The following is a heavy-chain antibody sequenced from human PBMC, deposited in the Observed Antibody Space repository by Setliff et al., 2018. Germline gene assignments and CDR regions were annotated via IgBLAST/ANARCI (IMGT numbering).Heavy chain of an antibody. CDR1: GGPFSGYY. CDR2: INHSGST. CDR3: ARDPLTTTVRHAFDI. Sequence: LSLTCAVYGGPFSGYYWSWIRQPPGKGLEWIGEINHSGSTNYNPSLKSRVTISVDMSKNQFSLKLSSVTAADTAVYYCARDPLTTTVRHAFDIWGQGTMVTVSS. J-gene: IGHJ3*02. V-gene: IGHV4-34*09. D-gene: IGHD4-4*01.